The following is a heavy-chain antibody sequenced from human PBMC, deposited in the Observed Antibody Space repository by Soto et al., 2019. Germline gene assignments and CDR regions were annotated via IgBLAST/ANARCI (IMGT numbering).Heavy chain of an antibody. V-gene: IGHV1-18*01. Sequence: ASVKVSCKASGYTFTSYGISWVRQAPGQGLEWMGWISAYNGSTNYAQKLQGRVTMTTDTSTSTAYMELRSLRSDDTAVYYCARGTDYDFWSGYSRRYGMDVWGQGTTVTVSS. CDR1: GYTFTSYG. CDR2: ISAYNGST. J-gene: IGHJ6*02. D-gene: IGHD3-3*01. CDR3: ARGTDYDFWSGYSRRYGMDV.